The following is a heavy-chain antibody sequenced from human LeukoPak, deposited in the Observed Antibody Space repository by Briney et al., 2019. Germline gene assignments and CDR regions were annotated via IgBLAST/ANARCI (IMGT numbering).Heavy chain of an antibody. CDR3: ARDEGRDPGYYFDY. Sequence: GGSLRLSCAASGFTFSSYSMNWVRQAPGKGLEWVSSISSSSYIYYADSVKGRFTISRDNAKNSLYLQMNSLRAEDTAVYYCARDEGRDPGYYFDYWGQGTLVTVSS. CDR2: ISSSSYI. V-gene: IGHV3-21*01. J-gene: IGHJ4*02. CDR1: GFTFSSYS. D-gene: IGHD3-10*01.